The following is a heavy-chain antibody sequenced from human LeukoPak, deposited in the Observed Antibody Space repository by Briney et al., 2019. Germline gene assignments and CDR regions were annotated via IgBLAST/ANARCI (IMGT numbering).Heavy chain of an antibody. CDR1: GFTFSSYW. CDR2: INSDGSST. J-gene: IGHJ5*02. D-gene: IGHD6-13*01. Sequence: GGSLRLSCAASGFTFSSYWMHWVRQAPGKWLVWVSRINSDGSSTSYADSVKGRFTISRDNAKNTLYLQMNSLRAEDTAVYYCARERIAAANWFDPWGQGTLVTVSS. CDR3: ARERIAAANWFDP. V-gene: IGHV3-74*01.